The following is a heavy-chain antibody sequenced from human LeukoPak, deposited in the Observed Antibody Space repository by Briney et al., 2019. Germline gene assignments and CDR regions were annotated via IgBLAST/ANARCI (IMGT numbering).Heavy chain of an antibody. Sequence: SETLSLTCAVYGGSFRGYYWSWIRQPPGKGLEWIWEINHSGSTNYNPSLKSRVTISVDTSKNQFSLNLKSVSASDTAGYYCARGVPSITIFGAVISDYYYMDVWGKGTTVTVSS. CDR1: GGSFRGYY. CDR2: INHSGST. V-gene: IGHV4-34*01. D-gene: IGHD3-3*01. J-gene: IGHJ6*03. CDR3: ARGVPSITIFGAVISDYYYMDV.